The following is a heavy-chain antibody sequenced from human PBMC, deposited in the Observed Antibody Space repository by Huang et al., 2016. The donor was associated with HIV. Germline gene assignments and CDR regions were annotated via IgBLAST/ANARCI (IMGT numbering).Heavy chain of an antibody. CDR1: GFPFNNHA. CDR3: ARAKDTWDAYDI. Sequence: QVQLVESGGGVVQPGRSLSLSCAASGFPFNNHAMHWVRQAPGKGVDWVVVISNDGSNNYYAESVKGRFTSSRDSSKSTLFLHMTSLRTEDTAVYYCARAKDTWDAYDIWGQGTMVIVSS. J-gene: IGHJ3*02. D-gene: IGHD5-18*01. CDR2: ISNDGSNN. V-gene: IGHV3-30-3*01.